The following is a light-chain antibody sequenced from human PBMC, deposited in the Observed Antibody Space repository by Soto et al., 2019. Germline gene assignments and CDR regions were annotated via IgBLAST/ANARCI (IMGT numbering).Light chain of an antibody. J-gene: IGLJ1*01. CDR3: CSYAGTSTYV. Sequence: QSALTQPASVSGSPGQSITISCTGASSDVGNYNLVSWYQQHPGKAPKLMIYEVSKRPSGVSSRFSGSKSGNTASLTISGLQAEEEADYYCCSYAGTSTYVFGTGTKLTVL. V-gene: IGLV2-23*02. CDR2: EVS. CDR1: SSDVGNYNL.